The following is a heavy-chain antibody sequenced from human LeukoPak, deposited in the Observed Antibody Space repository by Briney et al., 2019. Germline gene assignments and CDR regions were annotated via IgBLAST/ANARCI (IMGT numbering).Heavy chain of an antibody. CDR3: AKDPIVVDAFDI. CDR2: ISSSSSYI. D-gene: IGHD2-15*01. Sequence: GGSLRLSCAASGFTFSSYSMNWVRQAPGKGLEWVSSISSSSSYIYYADSVKGRFTISRDNSKNTLYLQMNSLRAEDTAVYYCAKDPIVVDAFDIWGQGTMVTVSS. V-gene: IGHV3-21*04. J-gene: IGHJ3*02. CDR1: GFTFSSYS.